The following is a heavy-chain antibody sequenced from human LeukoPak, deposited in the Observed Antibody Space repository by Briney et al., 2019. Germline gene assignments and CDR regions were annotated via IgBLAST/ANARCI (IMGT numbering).Heavy chain of an antibody. V-gene: IGHV3-23*01. CDR1: GFTFSTYA. Sequence: PGGSLRLSCAASGFTFSTYAMGWVRQAPGKGLEWVSAMSGSGGSIYYTDSVKDRFTISRDNSKNTLYLQMNSLRAEDTAVYYCAKMPESSGWYNFDYWGQGTLVTVSS. CDR3: AKMPESSGWYNFDY. CDR2: MSGSGGSI. J-gene: IGHJ4*02. D-gene: IGHD6-19*01.